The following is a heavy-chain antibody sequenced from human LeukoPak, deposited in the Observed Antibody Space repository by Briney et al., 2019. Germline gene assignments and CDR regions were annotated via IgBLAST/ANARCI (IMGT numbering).Heavy chain of an antibody. CDR2: IYSGGTT. J-gene: IGHJ5*02. CDR3: ASSSWSRSNWFDP. D-gene: IGHD6-13*01. Sequence: GGSLRLSCAASGFTVSSNSMTWVRQAPGKGLEWVSVIYSGGTTYYADSVKGRFTISRDNSKNTLYLQMNSLRVEDTAVYYYASSSWSRSNWFDPWGQGTLVTVSS. V-gene: IGHV3-66*02. CDR1: GFTVSSNS.